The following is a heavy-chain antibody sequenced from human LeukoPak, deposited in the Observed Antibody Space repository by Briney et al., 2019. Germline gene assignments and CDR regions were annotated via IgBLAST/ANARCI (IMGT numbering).Heavy chain of an antibody. Sequence: GESLKISCKGSGYSFTSYWIGWVRQMPGKGLEWMGIIYPGDSDTRYNPSFQGQVTISADKSISTAYLQWSSLKASDTAMYYCARLSYDSSGYHIWFDPWGQGTLVTVSS. CDR3: ARLSYDSSGYHIWFDP. CDR1: GYSFTSYW. D-gene: IGHD3-22*01. V-gene: IGHV5-51*01. CDR2: IYPGDSDT. J-gene: IGHJ5*02.